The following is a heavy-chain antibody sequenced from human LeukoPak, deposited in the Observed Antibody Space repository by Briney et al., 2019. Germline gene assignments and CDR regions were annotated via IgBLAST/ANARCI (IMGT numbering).Heavy chain of an antibody. CDR1: GFILSTYW. Sequence: LSGGSLRLSCEVSGFILSTYWMDWVRQAPGRGLEWVANINQDGSEKYFVDSVKGRFTIFRDNAKNTLYLQMNSLRAEDTAVYYCSRALEVWGKVTTVAVSS. CDR2: INQDGSEK. V-gene: IGHV3-7*01. J-gene: IGHJ6*03. CDR3: SRALEV.